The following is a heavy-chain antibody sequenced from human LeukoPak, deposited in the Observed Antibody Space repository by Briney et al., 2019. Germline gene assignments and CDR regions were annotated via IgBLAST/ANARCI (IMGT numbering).Heavy chain of an antibody. CDR3: ATGTTVVTPSFDY. Sequence: ASVKVSCKASGYTFTTNDINWVRQAPGQGLEWMGWINPNSGGTNYAQKFQGRVTMTRDTSISTAYMELSRLRSDDTAVYYCATGTTVVTPSFDYWGQGTLVTVSS. CDR1: GYTFTTND. V-gene: IGHV1-2*02. J-gene: IGHJ4*02. D-gene: IGHD4-23*01. CDR2: INPNSGGT.